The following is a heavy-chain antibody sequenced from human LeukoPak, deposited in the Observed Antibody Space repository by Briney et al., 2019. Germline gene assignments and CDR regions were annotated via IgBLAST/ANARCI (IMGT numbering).Heavy chain of an antibody. Sequence: SETLSLTCTVSGGSISSGSYYWSWIRQPAGKGLEWIGRIYTSGSTNYNPSLKSRVTISVDTSKNQFSLKLSSVTAADTAVYYCARDQFRTTSKGFDIWGQGTMVTVSS. CDR2: IYTSGST. CDR1: GGSISSGSYY. D-gene: IGHD1-7*01. CDR3: ARDQFRTTSKGFDI. V-gene: IGHV4-61*02. J-gene: IGHJ3*02.